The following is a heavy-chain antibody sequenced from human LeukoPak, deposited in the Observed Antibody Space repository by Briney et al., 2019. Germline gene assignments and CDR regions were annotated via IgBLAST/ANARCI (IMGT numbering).Heavy chain of an antibody. D-gene: IGHD5-18*01. V-gene: IGHV1-18*01. CDR3: ARDRGGYSYVSVY. J-gene: IGHJ4*02. CDR2: ISAYNGNT. Sequence: GASVKVSCKASGYTVTSYGISWVRQAPGQGLEWMGWISAYNGNTNYAQKLQGRATMTTDTSTSTAYKELRSLRSDDTAVYYCARDRGGYSYVSVYWGQGTLVTVSS. CDR1: GYTVTSYG.